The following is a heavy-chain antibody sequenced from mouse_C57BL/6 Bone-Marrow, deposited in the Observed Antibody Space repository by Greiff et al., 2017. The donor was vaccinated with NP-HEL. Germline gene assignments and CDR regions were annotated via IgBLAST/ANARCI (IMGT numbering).Heavy chain of an antibody. Sequence: QVQLQQPGAELVKPGASVKLSCKASGYTFTSYWMHWVKQRPGRGLEWIGRIDPNSGGTKYNEKFKSKATLTVDKPASTAYMQLSRLTSEDSAVYYCARYSNWDYAMDYWGQGTSVTVSS. V-gene: IGHV1-72*01. D-gene: IGHD2-5*01. CDR3: ARYSNWDYAMDY. CDR2: IDPNSGGT. CDR1: GYTFTSYW. J-gene: IGHJ4*01.